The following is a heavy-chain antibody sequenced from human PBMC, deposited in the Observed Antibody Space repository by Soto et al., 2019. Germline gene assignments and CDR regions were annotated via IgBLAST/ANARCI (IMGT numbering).Heavy chain of an antibody. CDR2: IYHSGKT. J-gene: IGHJ4*02. V-gene: IGHV4-38-2*02. CDR1: GYSMRRGYY. D-gene: IGHD6-25*01. CDR3: AREAAPKVEN. Sequence: PSETLILTCAVSGYSMRRGYYWGWIRQPPGEGLEWIGNIYHSGKTYYNPSLKSRVRVSLDASKNQFSLNLTFVTAADTAMYYCAREAAPKVENWGQGIRVTVS.